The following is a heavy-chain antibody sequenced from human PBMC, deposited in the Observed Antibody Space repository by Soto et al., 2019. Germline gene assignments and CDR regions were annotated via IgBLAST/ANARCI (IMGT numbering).Heavy chain of an antibody. J-gene: IGHJ4*02. CDR1: GYTFTGYY. CDR3: ARGPGYSSSLRGYYFDY. CDR2: INPNSGGT. V-gene: IGHV1-2*04. D-gene: IGHD6-13*01. Sequence: ASVKVSCKASGYTFTGYYMHWVRQAPGQGLEWMGWINPNSGGTNYAQKFQGWVTMTRDTSISTAYMELSRLRSDDTAVYYCARGPGYSSSLRGYYFDYWGQGTLVTVSS.